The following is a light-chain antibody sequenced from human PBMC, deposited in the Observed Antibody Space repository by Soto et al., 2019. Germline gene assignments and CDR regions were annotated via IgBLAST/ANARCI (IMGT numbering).Light chain of an antibody. CDR1: SSNSGAGYD. CDR3: QSYDSALSGSL. J-gene: IGLJ2*01. V-gene: IGLV1-40*01. Sequence: QSVLTQPPSVSGAPGQRVTISCTGSSSNSGAGYDVHWYQQFPGTAPKLLIYVNSNRTSGVPDRFSGSKSGTSASLAITGLQPEDEADYYCQSYDSALSGSLFGGGTKLTVL. CDR2: VNS.